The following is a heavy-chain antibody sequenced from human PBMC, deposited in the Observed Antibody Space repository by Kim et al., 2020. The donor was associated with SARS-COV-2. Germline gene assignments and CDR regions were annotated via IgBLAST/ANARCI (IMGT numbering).Heavy chain of an antibody. CDR2: ISYEGSKK. CDR1: GFNFNNFG. Sequence: GGSLRRSCEASGFNFNNFGMHWVRQAPGKGLEWVAVISYEGSKKYYIDSVKGRFTISRDNSKNTLYLQMNSLRVEDTAAYYCARAIGVFWLTQSFTSLSSWGQGSLVTVSS. V-gene: IGHV3-30*04. CDR3: ARAIGVFWLTQSFTSLSS. D-gene: IGHD3-16*01. J-gene: IGHJ5*02.